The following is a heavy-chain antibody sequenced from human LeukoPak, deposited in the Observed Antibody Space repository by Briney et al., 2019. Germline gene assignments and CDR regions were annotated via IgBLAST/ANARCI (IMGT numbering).Heavy chain of an antibody. J-gene: IGHJ4*02. V-gene: IGHV4-34*01. Sequence: PSETLSLTCAVYGGSFSGYDWSWIRQPPGKGLEWIGEINHSGSTNYNPSLKSRVTISVDTSKNQFSLKLSSVTAADTAVYYCARGYLGLRFFDYWGQGTLVTVPS. CDR1: GGSFSGYD. CDR2: INHSGST. D-gene: IGHD3-16*01. CDR3: ARGYLGLRFFDY.